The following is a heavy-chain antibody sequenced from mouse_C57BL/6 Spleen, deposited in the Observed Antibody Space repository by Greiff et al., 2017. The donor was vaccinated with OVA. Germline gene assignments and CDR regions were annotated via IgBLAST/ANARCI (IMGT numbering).Heavy chain of an antibody. V-gene: IGHV1-26*01. D-gene: IGHD2-4*01. CDR2: INPNNGGT. Sequence: EVQLQQSGPELVKPGASVKISCKASGYTFTDYYMNWVKQSHGKSLEWIGDINPNNGGTSYNQKFKGKATLTVDKSSSTAYMELRSLTSEDSAVYYCAAYYDYEGAMDYWGKGTSVTVSS. CDR3: AAYYDYEGAMDY. CDR1: GYTFTDYY. J-gene: IGHJ4*01.